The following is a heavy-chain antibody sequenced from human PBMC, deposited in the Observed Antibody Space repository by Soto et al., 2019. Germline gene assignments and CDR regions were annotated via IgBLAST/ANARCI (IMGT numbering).Heavy chain of an antibody. V-gene: IGHV4-39*01. CDR3: ARLTFGVVIEYGSYHYYGMDV. CDR2: IYYSGST. J-gene: IGHJ6*01. D-gene: IGHD3-3*01. Sequence: QLQLQESGPGLVKPSETLSLTCTVSGGSISSSSYYWGWIRQPPGKGLEWIGSIYYSGSTYYNPSLKRRVTISVDTSKNQFSLKLSSVTAADTAVYYCARLTFGVVIEYGSYHYYGMDVW. CDR1: GGSISSSSYY.